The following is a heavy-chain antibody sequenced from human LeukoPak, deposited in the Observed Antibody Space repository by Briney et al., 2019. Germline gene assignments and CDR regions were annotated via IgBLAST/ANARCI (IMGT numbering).Heavy chain of an antibody. CDR1: GGSFSGNY. Sequence: SETLSLTCAIYGGSFSGNYWSWIRQPPGKGLEWIGYIYYSGSTNYNPSLKSRVTISVDTSKNQFSLKLSSVTAADTAVYYCARGGVAMVRGVIIPPYYYYGMDVWGQGTTVTVSS. J-gene: IGHJ6*02. V-gene: IGHV4-59*01. CDR3: ARGGVAMVRGVIIPPYYYYGMDV. CDR2: IYYSGST. D-gene: IGHD3-10*01.